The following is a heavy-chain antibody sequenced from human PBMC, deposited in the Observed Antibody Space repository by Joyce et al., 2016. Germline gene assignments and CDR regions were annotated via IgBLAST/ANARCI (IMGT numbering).Heavy chain of an antibody. D-gene: IGHD6-13*01. V-gene: IGHV1-3*01. Sequence: QVHLVQSGAEVKKPGASVKVSCKASGYSFIGYAMHWVRQAHGQSLEWMGWINVANGDTKYSQRFQDRVTLTKDTAASTAFMELRSLKSEDTAIYYCASSGSSYYVWLDPWGQGTLVAVSS. CDR2: INVANGDT. CDR1: GYSFIGYA. CDR3: ASSGSSYYVWLDP. J-gene: IGHJ5*02.